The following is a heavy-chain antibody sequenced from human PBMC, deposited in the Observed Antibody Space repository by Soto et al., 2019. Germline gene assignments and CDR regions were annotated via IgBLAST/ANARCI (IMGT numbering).Heavy chain of an antibody. V-gene: IGHV5-51*01. Sequence: GESLKISCKGSGYSFTSYWISWVRQMPGKGLEWMGIIYPGDSDTRYSPSFQGQVTISADKSISTAYLQWSSLKASDTAMYYCASRARSSSHYYGMDVWGQGTTVTVSS. CDR1: GYSFTSYW. D-gene: IGHD6-6*01. CDR2: IYPGDSDT. CDR3: ASRARSSSHYYGMDV. J-gene: IGHJ6*02.